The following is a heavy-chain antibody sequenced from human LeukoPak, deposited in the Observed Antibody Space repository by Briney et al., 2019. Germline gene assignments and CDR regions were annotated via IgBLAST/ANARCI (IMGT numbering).Heavy chain of an antibody. CDR2: ISAYNGNT. Sequence: ASVKVSCKASGYTFTSYAMNWVRQAPGQGLEWMGWISAYNGNTNYAQKLQGRVTMTTDTSTSTAYMELRSLRSDDTAVYYCARDLQEAVADSPGCWGQGTLVTVSS. CDR1: GYTFTSYA. V-gene: IGHV1-18*01. CDR3: ARDLQEAVADSPGC. D-gene: IGHD6-19*01. J-gene: IGHJ4*02.